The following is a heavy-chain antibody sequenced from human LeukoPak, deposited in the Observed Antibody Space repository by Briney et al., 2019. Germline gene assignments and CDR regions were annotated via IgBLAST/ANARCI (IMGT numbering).Heavy chain of an antibody. CDR2: ISYDGSNK. Sequence: GGSLRLSCAASGFTFSSYGMHWVRQAPGKGLEWVAVISYDGSNKYYADSVEGRFTISRDNSKNTLYLQMNSLRAEDTAVYYCAKDPGSYGMDVWGQGTTVTVSS. D-gene: IGHD5-12*01. CDR1: GFTFSSYG. J-gene: IGHJ6*02. V-gene: IGHV3-30*18. CDR3: AKDPGSYGMDV.